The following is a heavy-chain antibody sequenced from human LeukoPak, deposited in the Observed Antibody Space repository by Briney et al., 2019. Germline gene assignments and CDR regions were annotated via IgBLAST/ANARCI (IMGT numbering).Heavy chain of an antibody. J-gene: IGHJ3*02. D-gene: IGHD3-3*01. Sequence: ASVKVSCKASGYTFTGYYMHWVRQAPGQGLEWMGWINPNSGGTNYAQKFQGRVTMTRDTSISTAYMELSRLRSDDTAVYYCARDQVTIFGVPFDIWGQGTMVTVSS. CDR2: INPNSGGT. CDR1: GYTFTGYY. CDR3: ARDQVTIFGVPFDI. V-gene: IGHV1-2*02.